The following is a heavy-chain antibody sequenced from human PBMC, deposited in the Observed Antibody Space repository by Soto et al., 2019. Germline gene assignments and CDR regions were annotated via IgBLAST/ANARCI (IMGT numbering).Heavy chain of an antibody. V-gene: IGHV3-23*01. CDR2: ISGSGVST. J-gene: IGHJ6*02. CDR3: ADNIAAAERDYYYYGMDV. CDR1: GFTFSSYA. D-gene: IGHD6-13*01. Sequence: HPGGSLRLSCAASGFTFSSYAMSWVRQAPGKGLEWVSAISGSGVSTYYADSVKGRFTISRDNSKNTLYLQMNSLRAEDTAVYYCADNIAAAERDYYYYGMDVWGQGTTVTVSS.